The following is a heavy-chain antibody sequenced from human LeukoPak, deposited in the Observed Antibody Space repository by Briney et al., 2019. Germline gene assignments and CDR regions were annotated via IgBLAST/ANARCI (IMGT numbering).Heavy chain of an antibody. D-gene: IGHD2-15*01. CDR3: ARGRQGYCSGGSCYGFDY. CDR1: GGTFSSYA. V-gene: IGHV1-69*13. J-gene: IGHJ4*02. CDR2: IIPIFGTA. Sequence: VASVKVSCKASGGTFSSYAISWVRQAPEQGLEWMGGIIPIFGTANYAQKFQGRVTITADESTSTAYMELSSLRSEDTAVYYCARGRQGYCSGGSCYGFDYWGQGTLVTVSS.